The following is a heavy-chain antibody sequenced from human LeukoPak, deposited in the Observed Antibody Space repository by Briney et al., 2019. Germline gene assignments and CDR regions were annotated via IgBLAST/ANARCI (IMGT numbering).Heavy chain of an antibody. CDR1: VGSISSSY. Sequence: SETLSLTCTVPVGSISSSYWCWMWQPPGRGRGRMGSIFYSGVTTYTPSLTSRVTISVDTSKNQFSLKLSSVTAADTAVYYCAKDRGVETTVTTGYYGMDVWGQGTTVTVSS. J-gene: IGHJ6*02. D-gene: IGHD4-17*01. CDR2: IFYSGVT. V-gene: IGHV4-59*01. CDR3: AKDRGVETTVTTGYYGMDV.